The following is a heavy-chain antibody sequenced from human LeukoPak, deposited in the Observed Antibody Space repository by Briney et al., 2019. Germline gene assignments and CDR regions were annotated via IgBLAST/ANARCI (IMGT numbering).Heavy chain of an antibody. Sequence: GGSLRLSCAASGFTFSSYGMHWVRQAPGKGLEWVAVIWYDGSNKYYADSVKGRFTISRDNSKNTLYLQMNSLRAEDTAAYYCAREAGITIIFYYYYGMDVWGKGTTVTVSS. V-gene: IGHV3-33*01. CDR1: GFTFSSYG. J-gene: IGHJ6*04. CDR2: IWYDGSNK. CDR3: AREAGITIIFYYYYGMDV. D-gene: IGHD3-9*01.